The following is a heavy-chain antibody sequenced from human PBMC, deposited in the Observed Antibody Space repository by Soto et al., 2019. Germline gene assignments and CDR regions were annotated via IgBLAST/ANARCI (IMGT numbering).Heavy chain of an antibody. D-gene: IGHD5-18*01. J-gene: IGHJ6*02. CDR2: IHPGDSDA. Sequence: GESLKISCKGSGYSFTSYWIGWVRQMPGKGLEWMGIIHPGDSDARYSPSFQGQVTISVDKSTSTAYLQWSSLKASDTAMYYCATDTARTYYYYGMDVWGQGTTVTVSS. CDR1: GYSFTSYW. V-gene: IGHV5-51*01. CDR3: ATDTARTYYYYGMDV.